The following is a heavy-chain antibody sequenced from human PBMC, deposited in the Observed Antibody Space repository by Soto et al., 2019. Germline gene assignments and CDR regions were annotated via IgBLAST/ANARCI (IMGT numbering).Heavy chain of an antibody. CDR2: ISYDGSNK. J-gene: IGHJ4*02. V-gene: IGHV3-30-3*01. CDR3: ARERTYDTSKYFDF. CDR1: GLTFRSYA. Sequence: GGSLRLSCAASGLTFRSYAMHWVRPAPGKGLEWVAVISYDGSNKYYADSVKGRFTISRDNSKNTLYLQMNSLRAEDTALYSCARERTYDTSKYFDFWGQGTLVTVSS. D-gene: IGHD3-22*01.